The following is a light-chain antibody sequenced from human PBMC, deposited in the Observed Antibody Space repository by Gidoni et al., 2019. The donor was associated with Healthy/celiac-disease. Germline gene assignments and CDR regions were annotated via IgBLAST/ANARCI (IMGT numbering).Light chain of an antibody. CDR1: SSDVGSYNL. J-gene: IGLJ1*01. CDR3: CSYAGSSTHYV. CDR2: EGS. V-gene: IGLV2-23*01. Sequence: QSALTQPASVSGSPGQSITISCTGTSSDVGSYNLVSWYHQHPGKAPKLMIYEGSKRPSGVPNRFSGSKSGNTASLTISGLQAEDEADYYCCSYAGSSTHYVFGTGTKVTVL.